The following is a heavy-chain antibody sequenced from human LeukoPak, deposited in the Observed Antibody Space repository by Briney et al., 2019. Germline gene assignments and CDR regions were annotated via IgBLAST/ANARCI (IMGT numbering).Heavy chain of an antibody. Sequence: GGSLRLSCAASGFTFTNAWMSWVRQAPGKGLEWVGRIKSKSDGGTIEYGAPVKGRFTISRDDSKSTLYLQMNSLKAEDTAVYCCTTDAGYNSRWYNWWGQGTLVTVSS. CDR1: GFTFTNAW. D-gene: IGHD6-13*01. V-gene: IGHV3-15*01. CDR3: TTDAGYNSRWYNW. CDR2: IKSKSDGGTI. J-gene: IGHJ4*02.